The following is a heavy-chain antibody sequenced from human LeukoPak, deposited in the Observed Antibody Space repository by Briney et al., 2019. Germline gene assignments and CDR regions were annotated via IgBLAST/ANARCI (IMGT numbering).Heavy chain of an antibody. J-gene: IGHJ5*02. CDR1: GYTFTSYA. Sequence: GASVTVSCKASGYTFTSYAMNWVRQAPGQGLEWMGWINTNTGNPTYAQGFTGRFVFSLDTSVSTAYLQISSLKVEDTAVYYCTRDPSRFDRWGQGTLVTVSS. CDR3: TRDPSRFDR. V-gene: IGHV7-4-1*02. CDR2: INTNTGNP.